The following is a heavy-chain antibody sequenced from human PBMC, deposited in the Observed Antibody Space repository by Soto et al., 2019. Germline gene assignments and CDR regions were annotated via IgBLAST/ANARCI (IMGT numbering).Heavy chain of an antibody. D-gene: IGHD4-4*01. J-gene: IGHJ4*02. CDR2: IYYSGST. CDR1: GGSISTYY. V-gene: IGHV4-59*01. Sequence: QVQLQESGPGLVKPSETLSLTCTVSGGSISTYYWSWIRQPPEKGLEWIGYIYYSGSTNYIPPLKSRLTISVNRSKHQFSLDLSVVNAAETAVYYCARHRISVTEGFDYWGQRTLVTVSS. CDR3: ARHRISVTEGFDY.